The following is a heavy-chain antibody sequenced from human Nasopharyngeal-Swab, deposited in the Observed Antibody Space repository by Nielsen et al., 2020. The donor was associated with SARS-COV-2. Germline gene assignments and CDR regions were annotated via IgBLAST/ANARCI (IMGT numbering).Heavy chain of an antibody. CDR1: GGSFSGSY. D-gene: IGHD2-2*01. CDR2: INHSGST. V-gene: IGHV4-34*01. CDR3: ARGLSGVVPAPILGLGPYYYYYYMDV. J-gene: IGHJ6*03. Sequence: SETLSLTCAVYGGSFSGSYWGWIRQPPGNGPEWIAEINHSGSTNYNPSLRSRVTLSVDTSMNQASLEVSSVTAADTAVYYCARGLSGVVPAPILGLGPYYYYYYMDVWGKGTTVTVSS.